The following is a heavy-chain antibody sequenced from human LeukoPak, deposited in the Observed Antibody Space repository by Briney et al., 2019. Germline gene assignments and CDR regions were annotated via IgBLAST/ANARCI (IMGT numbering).Heavy chain of an antibody. CDR3: ARRLGSSGRYLDL. CDR2: ISGSGETT. D-gene: IGHD6-6*01. Sequence: PGGSLRLSCAASGFTFNNYAMNWVRQAPGKGLEWVSSISGSGETTYYADSVKGRFTISRDNAKNSLYLQMNSLRDEDTAVYYCARRLGSSGRYLDLWGRGTLVTVSS. V-gene: IGHV3-48*02. CDR1: GFTFNNYA. J-gene: IGHJ2*01.